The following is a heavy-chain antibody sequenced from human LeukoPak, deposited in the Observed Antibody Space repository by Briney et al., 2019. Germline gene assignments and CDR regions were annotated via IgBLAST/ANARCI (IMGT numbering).Heavy chain of an antibody. CDR1: GFTFSSYS. CDR3: AREKGDYSSGWYDY. J-gene: IGHJ4*02. Sequence: GSLRLSCAASGFTFSSYSMNWVRQAPGKGLEWVSYISSSSSTIYYADSVKGRFTISRDNAKNSLYLQMNSLRAEDTAVYYCAREKGDYSSGWYDYWGQGTLVTVSS. V-gene: IGHV3-48*01. D-gene: IGHD6-19*01. CDR2: ISSSSSTI.